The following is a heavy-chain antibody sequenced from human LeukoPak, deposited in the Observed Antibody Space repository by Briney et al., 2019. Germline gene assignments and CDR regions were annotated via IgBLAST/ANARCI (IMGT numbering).Heavy chain of an antibody. J-gene: IGHJ5*02. CDR3: ARADIVSRGFDP. V-gene: IGHV4-39*07. CDR1: GGSISSSSYY. Sequence: PSETLSLTCTVSGGSISSSSYYWGWIRQPPGTGLEWIGSIYYSGSTYYNPSLKSRVTISVDTSKNQFSLKLSSVTAADTAVYYCARADIVSRGFDPWGQGTLVTVSS. D-gene: IGHD2-15*01. CDR2: IYYSGST.